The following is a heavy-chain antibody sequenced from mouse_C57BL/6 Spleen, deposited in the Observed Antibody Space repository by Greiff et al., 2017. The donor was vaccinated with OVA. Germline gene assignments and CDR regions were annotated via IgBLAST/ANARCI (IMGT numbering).Heavy chain of an antibody. CDR1: GFTFSSYG. D-gene: IGHD3-1*01. V-gene: IGHV5-6*01. CDR2: ISSGGSYT. CDR3: ARRSAWFAY. J-gene: IGHJ3*01. Sequence: DVHLVESGGDLVKPGGSLKLSCAASGFTFSSYGMSWVRQTPDKRLEWVATISSGGSYTYYPDSVKGRFTISRDNAKNTLYLQMSSLKSEDTAMYYCARRSAWFAYWGQGTLVTVSA.